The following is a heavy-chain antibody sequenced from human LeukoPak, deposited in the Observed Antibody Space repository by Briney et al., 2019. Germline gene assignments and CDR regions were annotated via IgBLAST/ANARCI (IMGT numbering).Heavy chain of an antibody. J-gene: IGHJ6*03. V-gene: IGHV3-21*01. D-gene: IGHD3-10*01. Sequence: GGSLRLSCAASGFTFSSYSMNWVRQAPGKGLEWVSSISSSSSYIYYADSVKGRFTISRDNAKNSLYLQMNSLRAEDTAVYYCAREFLRLGDDFQWFGEVYYYYMDVWGKGTTVTVSS. CDR1: GFTFSSYS. CDR3: AREFLRLGDDFQWFGEVYYYYMDV. CDR2: ISSSSSYI.